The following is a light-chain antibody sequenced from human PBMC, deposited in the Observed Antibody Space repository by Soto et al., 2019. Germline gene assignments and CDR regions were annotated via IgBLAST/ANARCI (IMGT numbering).Light chain of an antibody. CDR2: STN. Sequence: QSVLTQPPSASGTPGQRVTISCSGSTSNIGSKTVSWYQQVPGAAPKLLIYSTNQWPSGVPVRFSGSKSGTSASLTISGLQSEDEADYYCSTWDDSLNGLYVFGPGTKLTVL. J-gene: IGLJ1*01. CDR3: STWDDSLNGLYV. CDR1: TSNIGSKT. V-gene: IGLV1-44*01.